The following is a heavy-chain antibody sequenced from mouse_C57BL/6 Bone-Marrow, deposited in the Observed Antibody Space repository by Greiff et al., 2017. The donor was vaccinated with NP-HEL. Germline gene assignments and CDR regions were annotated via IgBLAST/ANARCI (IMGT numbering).Heavy chain of an antibody. V-gene: IGHV2-2*01. CDR3: ASLLLRPWYFDV. J-gene: IGHJ1*03. CDR1: GFSLTSYG. D-gene: IGHD1-1*01. CDR2: IWSGGST. Sequence: QVQLKESGPGLVQPSQSLSITCTVSGFSLTSYGVHWVRQSPGKGLEWLGVIWSGGSTDYNAAFISRLSISKDNSKSQVFFKMNSLQADDTAIYYWASLLLRPWYFDVWGTGTTVTVSS.